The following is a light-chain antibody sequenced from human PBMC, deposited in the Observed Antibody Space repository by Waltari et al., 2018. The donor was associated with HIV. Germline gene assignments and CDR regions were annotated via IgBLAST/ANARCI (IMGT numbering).Light chain of an antibody. Sequence: QSLLTQPPSVSAPPGQKVTISCSGSNPNLRHNYVTSYQQHPGTAPKRLIYDNNKRPAGIPDRCSGSKSGTSATLGITGLQTGDEADYYCGTWDSSLSAVLFGGGTQLTVL. CDR3: GTWDSSLSAVL. V-gene: IGLV1-51*01. CDR2: DNN. J-gene: IGLJ2*01. CDR1: NPNLRHNY.